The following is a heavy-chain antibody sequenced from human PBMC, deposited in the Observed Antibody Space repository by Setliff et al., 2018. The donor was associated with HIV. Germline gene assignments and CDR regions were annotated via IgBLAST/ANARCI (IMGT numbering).Heavy chain of an antibody. J-gene: IGHJ6*02. CDR2: INSGERT. V-gene: IGHV3-23*01. Sequence: GGSLRLSCAASGFSFSNYAMSWVRQAPGKGLEWVSTINSGERTFYAKSVKGRFTISRDNSKSTLYLQMNSLRAEDTAVYYCARGARLQYFDWPSYALDVWGQGTTVTVS. CDR1: GFSFSNYA. D-gene: IGHD3-9*01. CDR3: ARGARLQYFDWPSYALDV.